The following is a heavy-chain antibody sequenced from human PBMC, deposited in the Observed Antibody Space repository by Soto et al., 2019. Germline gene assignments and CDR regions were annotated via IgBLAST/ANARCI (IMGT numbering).Heavy chain of an antibody. Sequence: GASVKGSCKASGYTFTSYGISWVRQAPGQGLEWMGWISAYNGNTNYAKKLQGRVTMPTDTSTSTAYMELRSLRSDDTAVSYCARDYYDSSGYYYYYGMDVWGQGTTVTVSS. D-gene: IGHD3-22*01. CDR3: ARDYYDSSGYYYYYGMDV. V-gene: IGHV1-18*01. J-gene: IGHJ6*02. CDR1: GYTFTSYG. CDR2: ISAYNGNT.